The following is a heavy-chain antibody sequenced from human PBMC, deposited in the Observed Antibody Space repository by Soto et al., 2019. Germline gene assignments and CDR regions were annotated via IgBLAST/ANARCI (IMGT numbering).Heavy chain of an antibody. Sequence: QVQLQESGPGLVKPSQTLSLTCTVSGGSISSGDYYWSWIRQPPGKGLEWIGYIYYSGSTYYNPSLRSGVTLSVDTSKNQFSLKLSSVTAADTAVYYCARWYYYGSGSYYNEDYWGQGTLVTVSS. V-gene: IGHV4-30-4*01. D-gene: IGHD3-10*01. CDR1: GGSISSGDYY. CDR2: IYYSGST. CDR3: ARWYYYGSGSYYNEDY. J-gene: IGHJ4*02.